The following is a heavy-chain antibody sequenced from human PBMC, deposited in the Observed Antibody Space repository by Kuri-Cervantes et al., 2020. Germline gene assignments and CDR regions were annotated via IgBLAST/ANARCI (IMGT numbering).Heavy chain of an antibody. CDR1: GFTFSSYA. V-gene: IGHV3-30-3*01. Sequence: GESLKISCAASGFTFSSYAMSWVRQAPGKGLEWVAVISYDGSNKYYADSVKGRFTISRDNSKNTLYLQMNSLRAEDTAVYYCARYGEVPFDYWGQGTLVTVSS. D-gene: IGHD3-10*01. CDR2: ISYDGSNK. J-gene: IGHJ4*02. CDR3: ARYGEVPFDY.